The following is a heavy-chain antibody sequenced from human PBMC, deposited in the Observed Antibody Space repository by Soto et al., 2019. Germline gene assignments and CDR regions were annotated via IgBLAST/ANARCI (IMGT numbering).Heavy chain of an antibody. CDR2: IIPIFGTA. CDR3: ARGVATITRFDY. V-gene: IGHV1-69*13. J-gene: IGHJ4*02. Sequence: SVKVSCKASGGTFSSYAISWVRQALGQGLGWMGGIIPIFGTANYAQKFQGRVTIIADESTSTAYMELSSLRSEDTAVYYCARGVATITRFDYWGQGTLVTVSS. D-gene: IGHD5-12*01. CDR1: GGTFSSYA.